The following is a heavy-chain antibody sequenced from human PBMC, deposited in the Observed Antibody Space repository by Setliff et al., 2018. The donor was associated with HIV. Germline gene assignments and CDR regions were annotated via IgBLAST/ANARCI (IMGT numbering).Heavy chain of an antibody. CDR3: ARSIAAPLGDY. CDR2: IYYSGSS. J-gene: IGHJ4*02. CDR1: GGSIKSGAYY. D-gene: IGHD6-6*01. V-gene: IGHV4-31*03. Sequence: SETLSLTCTVSGGSIKSGAYYWSWIRQHPGKGLEWIGYIYYSGSSYFNPSLKSRVTISVDTSKNQFSLKLSSVTAADTAVYHCARSIAAPLGDYWGQGTLVTVSS.